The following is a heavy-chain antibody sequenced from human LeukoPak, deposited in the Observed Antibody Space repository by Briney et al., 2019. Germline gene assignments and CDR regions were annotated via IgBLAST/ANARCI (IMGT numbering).Heavy chain of an antibody. CDR3: ARDTAMVNAHYFDY. V-gene: IGHV4-31*02. CDR2: IYHSGST. CDR1: GGSISSGGYY. D-gene: IGHD5-18*01. Sequence: SQTLSLTCTVSGGSISSGGYYWSWIRQHPGKGLEWIGNIYHSGSTYYNPSLKSRVTISVDTSKNQFSLKLSSVTAADTAVYYCARDTAMVNAHYFDYWGQGTLVTVSS. J-gene: IGHJ4*02.